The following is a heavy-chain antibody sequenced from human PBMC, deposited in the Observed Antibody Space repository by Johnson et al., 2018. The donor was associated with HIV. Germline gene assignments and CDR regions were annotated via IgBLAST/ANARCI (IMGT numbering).Heavy chain of an antibody. V-gene: IGHV3-66*01. CDR1: GFTVSSNY. CDR2: FYSGGST. D-gene: IGHD5-24*01. Sequence: VQLMESGGGLVQPGGSLRLSCAASGFTVSSNYMSWVRQAPGKGLEWVAVFYSGGSTYYADAVKDRFTISRDNSKNTLYLQMNSLRAEDTAVYYCARGRDGYNADAFDIWGQGTMVTVSS. CDR3: ARGRDGYNADAFDI. J-gene: IGHJ3*02.